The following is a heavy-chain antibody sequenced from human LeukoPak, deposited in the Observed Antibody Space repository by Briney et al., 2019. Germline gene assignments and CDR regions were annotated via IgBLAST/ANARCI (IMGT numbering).Heavy chain of an antibody. CDR3: ARHQQWLGRWGFYYYGMDV. Sequence: GASVKVSCKASGYTFTGYYMHWVRQAPGQGLEWMGWINPNSGGTNYAQKFQGRVTMTRDTSISTAYMELSRLRSDDTAVYYCARHQQWLGRWGFYYYGMDVWGQGTTVTVSS. J-gene: IGHJ6*02. D-gene: IGHD6-19*01. V-gene: IGHV1-2*02. CDR1: GYTFTGYY. CDR2: INPNSGGT.